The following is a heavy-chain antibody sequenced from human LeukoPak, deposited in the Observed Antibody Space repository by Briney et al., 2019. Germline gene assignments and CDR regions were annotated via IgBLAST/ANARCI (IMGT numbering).Heavy chain of an antibody. D-gene: IGHD6-13*01. CDR1: GFTFSDYY. V-gene: IGHV3-11*04. CDR3: ARWNAAAQFDY. Sequence: GGSLRLSCAACGFTFSDYYMSWIRQAPGKGLEWVSYISSSGSTIYYADSVKGRFTISRDNAKNSLYLQMNSLRAEDTAVYYCARWNAAAQFDYWGQGTLVTVSS. CDR2: ISSSGSTI. J-gene: IGHJ4*02.